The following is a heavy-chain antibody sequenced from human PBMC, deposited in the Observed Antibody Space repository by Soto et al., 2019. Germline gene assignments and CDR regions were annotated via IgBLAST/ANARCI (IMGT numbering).Heavy chain of an antibody. D-gene: IGHD2-15*01. CDR2: IYYSGST. CDR3: TRVGARSCSGATCPMAY. V-gene: IGHV4-59*08. Sequence: SETLSLTCTVSGGSISSYYWTWIRQPPGKGLEWIGYIYYSGSTNYNPSLKSRVTISVATSKTQFSLKLSSVTAADTAVYYCTRVGARSCSGATCPMAYWGQGALVTVSS. CDR1: GGSISSYY. J-gene: IGHJ4*02.